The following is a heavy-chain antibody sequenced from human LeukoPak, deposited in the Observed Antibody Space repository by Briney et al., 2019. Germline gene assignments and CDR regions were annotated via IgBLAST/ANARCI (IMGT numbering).Heavy chain of an antibody. CDR1: GFTFSTHW. D-gene: IGHD7-27*01. J-gene: IGHJ4*02. V-gene: IGHV3-7*03. CDR2: IKEDGSRE. CDR3: AKAVELGVLQYDY. Sequence: GGSLRLFCAAPGFTFSTHWMTWVRQAPGKGLEWVANIKEDGSREYYVDSVKGRFTISRDNSKNTLYLQMNSLRADDTAVYYCAKAVELGVLQYDYWGQGTLVTVSS.